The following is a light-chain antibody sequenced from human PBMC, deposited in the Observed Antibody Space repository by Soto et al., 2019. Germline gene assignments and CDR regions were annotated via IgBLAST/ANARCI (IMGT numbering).Light chain of an antibody. Sequence: QSVLTQPASVSGSPGQSITISCTGTSSDVGAYNFVSWYQHHPGKAPKLMIYDVSNRPSGVSNRFSGSKSDNMASLTISGLQAEDEADYYCNSYTNSSAPYVLFGGGTKLTVL. CDR2: DVS. CDR1: SSDVGAYNF. CDR3: NSYTNSSAPYVL. V-gene: IGLV2-14*03. J-gene: IGLJ2*01.